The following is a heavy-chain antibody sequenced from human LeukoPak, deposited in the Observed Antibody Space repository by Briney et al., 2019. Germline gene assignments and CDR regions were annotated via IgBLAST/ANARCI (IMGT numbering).Heavy chain of an antibody. CDR1: GFTFSGSA. J-gene: IGHJ4*02. CDR2: IRSKANNYAT. V-gene: IGHV3-73*01. Sequence: GGSLRLSCAASGFTFSGSAMHWVRQASGKGLEWVGRIRSKANNYATAYAASVKGRFTSSREDSKNTAYLQMNSLRTEDTAAYYCTRRNKDDSSGYYYDWGQGTLVTVSS. D-gene: IGHD3-22*01. CDR3: TRRNKDDSSGYYYD.